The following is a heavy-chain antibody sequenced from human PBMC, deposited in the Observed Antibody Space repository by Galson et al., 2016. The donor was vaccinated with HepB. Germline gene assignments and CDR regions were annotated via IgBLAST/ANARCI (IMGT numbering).Heavy chain of an antibody. D-gene: IGHD3-22*01. CDR2: INPGNGNT. CDR3: ARDRYSSGYYGMDV. J-gene: IGHJ6*02. CDR1: GYTFTRYV. Sequence: SVKVSCKAPGYTFTRYVMHWVRQAPGQRLEWMGWINPGNGNTKDSQKFQGRVTITRDTSASTVSMELSSLRSEDTAVYYCARDRYSSGYYGMDVWGQGTTVTVSS. V-gene: IGHV1-3*01.